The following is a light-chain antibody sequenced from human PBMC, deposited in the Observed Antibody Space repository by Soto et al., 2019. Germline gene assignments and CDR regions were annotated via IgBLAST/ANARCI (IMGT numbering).Light chain of an antibody. Sequence: DIQMTQSPSSLSASVGDRVTITCRASQSISSYLNWYQQKPGKVPKLLIYSASSLQSGVPSRFSGSGSGTDFTLTISSRQPEDFATYYCQQSYSTPPTFGQGTKVQIK. J-gene: IGKJ1*01. V-gene: IGKV1-39*01. CDR1: QSISSY. CDR3: QQSYSTPPT. CDR2: SAS.